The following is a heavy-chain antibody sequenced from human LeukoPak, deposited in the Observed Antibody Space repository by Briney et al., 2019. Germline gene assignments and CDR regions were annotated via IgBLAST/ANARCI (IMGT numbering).Heavy chain of an antibody. J-gene: IGHJ6*02. V-gene: IGHV4-30-4*08. D-gene: IGHD3-10*01. CDR3: ARVSMVRKKADYYYYGMDV. CDR2: IYYSGST. Sequence: SWVRQPPGKGLEWIGYIYYSGSTYYNPSLKSRVTISVDTSKNQFSLKLSSVTAADTAVYYCARVSMVRKKADYYYYGMDVWGQGTTVTVSS.